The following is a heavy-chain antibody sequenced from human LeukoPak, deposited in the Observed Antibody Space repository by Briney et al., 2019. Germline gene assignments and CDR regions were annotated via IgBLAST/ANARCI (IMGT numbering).Heavy chain of an antibody. J-gene: IGHJ4*02. CDR3: AKEATYSSSWYEY. CDR1: GFTFSNYW. D-gene: IGHD6-13*01. Sequence: GGSLRLSCAASGFTFSNYWMSWVRQAPGKGLEWVASIKQDGSEKYYVDSVKGRFTISRDNAKNSLYLQMNSLRAEDTAVYYCAKEATYSSSWYEYWGQGTLVTVSS. V-gene: IGHV3-7*03. CDR2: IKQDGSEK.